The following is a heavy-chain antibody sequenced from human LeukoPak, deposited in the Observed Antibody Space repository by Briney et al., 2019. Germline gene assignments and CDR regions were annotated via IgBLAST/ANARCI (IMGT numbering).Heavy chain of an antibody. D-gene: IGHD2-2*01. CDR3: AREMFGTSRPSDY. J-gene: IGHJ4*02. V-gene: IGHV4-59*12. CDR2: IYYSGST. CDR1: GGSISSYY. Sequence: SETLSLTCTVSGGSISSYYWSWIRQPPGKGLEWIGYIYYSGSTNYNPSLKSRVTISVDTSKNQFSLKLSSVTAADTAVYYCAREMFGTSRPSDYWGQGTLVTVSS.